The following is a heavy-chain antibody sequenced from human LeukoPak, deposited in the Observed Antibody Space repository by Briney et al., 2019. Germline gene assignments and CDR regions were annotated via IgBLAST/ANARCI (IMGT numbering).Heavy chain of an antibody. CDR1: GFTFSHYS. V-gene: IGHV3-48*02. CDR3: ARWFTSGRGFFDY. CDR2: ISSSSTII. J-gene: IGHJ4*02. Sequence: HPGGSLRLSCAASGFTFSHYSMNWVRQAPGKGLEWVSYISSSSTIIYYADSVNGRFTISRDNAKNSLYLQMNSLRDEDTAVYYCARWFTSGRGFFDYWGQGILVTVSS. D-gene: IGHD6-19*01.